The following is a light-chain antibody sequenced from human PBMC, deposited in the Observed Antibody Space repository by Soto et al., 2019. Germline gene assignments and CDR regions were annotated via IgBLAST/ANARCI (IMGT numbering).Light chain of an antibody. J-gene: IGKJ2*01. Sequence: EIVLTQSPGTLSLSPGERATLSCRASQSISSTYFAWYQQKPGQAPRFLIYGASSRATGIPDRFSGSGSGTDFTLTISRLEPEDFAVYYCHQYGGSPPHTFGQGTKLEIK. CDR2: GAS. V-gene: IGKV3-20*01. CDR3: HQYGGSPPHT. CDR1: QSISSTY.